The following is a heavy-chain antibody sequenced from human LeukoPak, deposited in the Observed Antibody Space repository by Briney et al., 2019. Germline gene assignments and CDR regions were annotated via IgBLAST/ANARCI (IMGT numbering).Heavy chain of an antibody. CDR3: AKEGELSYYYGSGAVRWEYYFDY. Sequence: GGSLRLSCAASGFTFSSYGMHWVRQTPGKGLEWVAVISYDGSNKYYTDSVKGRFTISRDNSKNTLYLQMHSLRAEDTAVYYCAKEGELSYYYGSGAVRWEYYFDYWGQGTLVTVSS. CDR1: GFTFSSYG. D-gene: IGHD3-10*01. V-gene: IGHV3-30*18. CDR2: ISYDGSNK. J-gene: IGHJ4*02.